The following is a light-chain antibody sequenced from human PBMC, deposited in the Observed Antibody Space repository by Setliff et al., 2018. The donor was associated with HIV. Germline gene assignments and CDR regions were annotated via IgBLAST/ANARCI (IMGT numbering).Light chain of an antibody. Sequence: ALTQPASVSGSPGQSITISCTGTSSDVGAYNYVSWYQQHPGKAPKLMIYDVSNRPSGVSNRFSGSKSGNTASLTISGLQAEDEADYYCSSYTSSYTFVFGTGTKATVL. CDR1: SSDVGAYNY. V-gene: IGLV2-14*03. CDR3: SSYTSSYTFV. J-gene: IGLJ1*01. CDR2: DVS.